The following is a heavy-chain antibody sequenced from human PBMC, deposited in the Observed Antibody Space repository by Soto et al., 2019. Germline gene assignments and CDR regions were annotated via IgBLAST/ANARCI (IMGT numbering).Heavy chain of an antibody. J-gene: IGHJ6*02. CDR3: AKDSWAIFGVPAGEYYAMDV. CDR1: GFTFENYA. Sequence: GGSLRLSCVASGFTFENYAMSWVRQAPGKGLEWVSAISGSGGTTYYSDSVKGRFTISRDNSKNTVYLQMNDLRVEDAAEYFCAKDSWAIFGVPAGEYYAMDVWGQGTTVTVSS. V-gene: IGHV3-23*01. D-gene: IGHD3-3*01. CDR2: ISGSGGTT.